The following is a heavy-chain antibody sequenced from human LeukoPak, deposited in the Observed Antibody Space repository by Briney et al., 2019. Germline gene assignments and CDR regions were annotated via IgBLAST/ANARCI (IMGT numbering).Heavy chain of an antibody. CDR1: GFTFSSYE. CDR2: ISSSGSTI. J-gene: IGHJ6*03. V-gene: IGHV3-48*03. Sequence: GGSLRLSCAASGFTFSSYEMNWVRQAPGKGLEGVSYISSSGSTIYYADSVKGRFTISRDNAKNSLYLQMNSLRAEDTAVYYCARGTSSGWIPRYYYYYMDVGGKGTTVTISS. D-gene: IGHD6-19*01. CDR3: ARGTSSGWIPRYYYYYMDV.